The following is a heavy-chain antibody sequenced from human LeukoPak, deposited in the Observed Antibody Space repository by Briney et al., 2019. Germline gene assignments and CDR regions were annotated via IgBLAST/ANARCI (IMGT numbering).Heavy chain of an antibody. CDR2: ISWNSGSI. D-gene: IGHD6-19*01. J-gene: IGHJ4*02. Sequence: PGGSLRLSCAASGFTFDDYAMHWVRQAQGKGLEWFSGISWNSGSIGYADSVKGRFTISRDNAKNSLYLQMNSLRAEDTALYYCAKDITPYSSGWYLGFDYWGQGTLVTVSS. CDR3: AKDITPYSSGWYLGFDY. CDR1: GFTFDDYA. V-gene: IGHV3-9*01.